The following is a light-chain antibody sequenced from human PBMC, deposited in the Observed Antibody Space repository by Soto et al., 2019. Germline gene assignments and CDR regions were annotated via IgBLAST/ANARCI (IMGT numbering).Light chain of an antibody. Sequence: QSVLTQPPSASGSPGQSVTISCTGTSSDVGGYKYVSWYQQHPGKAPKLMIYEVSKRPSGVPDRFSGSKSGNTASLTVSGLQAEDEADYYCSSYAGNNHYVFGTGTKVTAL. CDR3: SSYAGNNHYV. CDR2: EVS. V-gene: IGLV2-8*01. J-gene: IGLJ1*01. CDR1: SSDVGGYKY.